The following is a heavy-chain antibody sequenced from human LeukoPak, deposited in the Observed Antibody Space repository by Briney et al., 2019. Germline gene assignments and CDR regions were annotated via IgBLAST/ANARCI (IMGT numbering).Heavy chain of an antibody. J-gene: IGHJ4*02. CDR2: ISGSGGST. V-gene: IGHV3-23*01. CDR1: GFTFSSYA. Sequence: PGGSLRLSCAASGFTFSSYAMSWVRQVPGKGLEWVSAISGSGGSTYYADSVKGRFTISRDNSKNTLYLQMNSLRAEDTAVYYCAKWLLGYCSSTSCRGSTYFDYWGQGTLVTVSS. CDR3: AKWLLGYCSSTSCRGSTYFDY. D-gene: IGHD2-2*01.